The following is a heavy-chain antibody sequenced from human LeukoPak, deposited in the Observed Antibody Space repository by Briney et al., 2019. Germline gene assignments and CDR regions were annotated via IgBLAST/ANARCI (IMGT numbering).Heavy chain of an antibody. CDR1: GFTFSSYG. V-gene: IGHV3-23*01. CDR2: IIGSGRST. CDR3: AKDRTWNDILTGYYIYDCDY. J-gene: IGHJ4*02. Sequence: GGTLRLSCAASGFTFSSYGMSWVRQAPGKGLEWVSAIIGSGRSTYYADSVKGRFTISRDNSKNTLYLQMNSLRAEDTAVYYCAKDRTWNDILTGYYIYDCDYWGQGTLVTVSS. D-gene: IGHD3-9*01.